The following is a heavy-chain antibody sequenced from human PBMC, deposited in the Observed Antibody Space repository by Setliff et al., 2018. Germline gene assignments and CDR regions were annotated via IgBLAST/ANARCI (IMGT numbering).Heavy chain of an antibody. D-gene: IGHD2-21*02. CDR3: ARGFDVCGGGACYTDGPYYFDY. J-gene: IGHJ4*02. CDR1: GGSISSSGHY. Sequence: SETLSLTCTVSGGSISSSGHYWSWIRQPPGKGLEWIGEINHSGSTNYNPSLKSRVTIPVDTSKNQFSLKLSSVAAADTAVYYCARGFDVCGGGACYTDGPYYFDYWGRGTLVTVYS. V-gene: IGHV4-39*07. CDR2: INHSGST.